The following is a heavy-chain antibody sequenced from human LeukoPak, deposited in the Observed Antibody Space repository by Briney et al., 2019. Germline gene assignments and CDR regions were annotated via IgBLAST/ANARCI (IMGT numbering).Heavy chain of an antibody. CDR3: ARAVAGRSRSFDY. CDR2: IYYSGST. Sequence: SETLSLTCTVSGGSISSYYWSWIRQPPGKGLEWIGYIYYSGSTNYNPSLKSRVTISVDTSKNQFSLKLSSVTAAGTAVYYCARAVAGRSRSFDYWGQGTLVTVSS. J-gene: IGHJ4*02. V-gene: IGHV4-59*01. D-gene: IGHD6-19*01. CDR1: GGSISSYY.